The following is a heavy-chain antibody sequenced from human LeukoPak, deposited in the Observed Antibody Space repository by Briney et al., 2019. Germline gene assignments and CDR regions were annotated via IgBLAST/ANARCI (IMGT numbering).Heavy chain of an antibody. CDR1: GGSISSSSYY. Sequence: SETLSLTCTVSGGSISSSSYYWGWIRQPPGKGLEWIGSIYHSGSTYYNPSLKSRVTISVDTSKNQFSLKLSSVTAADTAVYYCARIKWELPNNNFDYWGQGTLVTVSS. D-gene: IGHD1-26*01. V-gene: IGHV4-39*07. CDR3: ARIKWELPNNNFDY. CDR2: IYHSGST. J-gene: IGHJ4*02.